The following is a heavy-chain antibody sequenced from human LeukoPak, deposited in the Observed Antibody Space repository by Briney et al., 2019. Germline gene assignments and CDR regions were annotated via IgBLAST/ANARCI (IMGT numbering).Heavy chain of an antibody. CDR2: ISYDGSNK. Sequence: PGRSLRLSCAASGFTFSCYGMHWVRQAPGKGLEWVADISYDGSNKYYAVSVKGRFTISRDNSKNTLYLQMNSLRAEDTAVYYCAKEKEWFGESIVATIFDYWGQGTLVTVSS. D-gene: IGHD5-12*01. J-gene: IGHJ4*02. CDR1: GFTFSCYG. CDR3: AKEKEWFGESIVATIFDY. V-gene: IGHV3-30*18.